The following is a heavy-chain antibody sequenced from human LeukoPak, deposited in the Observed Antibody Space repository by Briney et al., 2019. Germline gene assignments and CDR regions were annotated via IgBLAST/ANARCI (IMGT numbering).Heavy chain of an antibody. CDR2: ISSSGSTI. D-gene: IGHD5-24*01. V-gene: IGHV3-48*03. CDR1: GFTFSSYE. CDR3: ARAGRWLQLENAFDI. Sequence: GGSLRLSCAASGFTFSSYEMNWVRQAPGKGLEWVSYISSSGSTIYYADSVKSRFTISRDNAKNSLYLQMNSLRAEDTAVYYCARAGRWLQLENAFDIWGQGTMVTVSS. J-gene: IGHJ3*02.